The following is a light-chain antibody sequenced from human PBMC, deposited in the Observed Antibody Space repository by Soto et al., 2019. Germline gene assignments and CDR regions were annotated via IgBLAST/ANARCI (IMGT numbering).Light chain of an antibody. CDR3: QKYNGAPPET. V-gene: IGKV1-27*01. CDR1: QDISNY. Sequence: DIQMTQSPSSLSATVGDRVTITCRASQDISNYLAWHQQKPGKVPKLLIYAASTLQPGVPSRFSGSGSGTDFTLTISRLQPEDVAAYYCQKYNGAPPETFGPGTKMAIK. CDR2: AAS. J-gene: IGKJ3*01.